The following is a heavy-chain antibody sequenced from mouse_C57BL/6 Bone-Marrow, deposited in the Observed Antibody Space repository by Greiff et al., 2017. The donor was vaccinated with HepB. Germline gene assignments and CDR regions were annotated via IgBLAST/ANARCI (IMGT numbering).Heavy chain of an antibody. J-gene: IGHJ3*01. CDR1: GYTFTDYN. CDR2: INPNNGGT. Sequence: VHVKQSGPELVKPGASVKMSCKASGYTFTDYNMHWVKQSHGKSLEWIGYINPNNGGTSYNQKFKGKATLTVNKSSSTAYMELRSLTSEDSAVYYCARDYDYEGAWFAYWGQGTLVTVSA. CDR3: ARDYDYEGAWFAY. D-gene: IGHD2-4*01. V-gene: IGHV1-22*01.